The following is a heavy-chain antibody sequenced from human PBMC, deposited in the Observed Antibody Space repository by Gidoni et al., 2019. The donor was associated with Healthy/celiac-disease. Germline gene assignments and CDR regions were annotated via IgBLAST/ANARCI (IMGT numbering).Heavy chain of an antibody. CDR2: ISYDGSNK. V-gene: IGHV3-30*04. J-gene: IGHJ4*02. D-gene: IGHD3-22*01. CDR1: GFTFSSYA. Sequence: QVQLVESGGGVVQPGRSLRLSCAASGFTFSSYAMHWVRQAPGKGLEWVAVISYDGSNKYYADSVKGRFTISRDNSKNTLYLQMNSLRAEDTAVYYCARDQEVTMIVVVTLDYWGQGTLVTVSS. CDR3: ARDQEVTMIVVVTLDY.